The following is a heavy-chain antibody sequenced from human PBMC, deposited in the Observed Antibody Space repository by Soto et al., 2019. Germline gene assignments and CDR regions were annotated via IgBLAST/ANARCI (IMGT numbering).Heavy chain of an antibody. CDR2: IYQSGSS. V-gene: IGHV4-30-2*02. D-gene: IGHD1-26*01. J-gene: IGHJ4*02. Sequence: SETLSLTCAVSGASISTGYSWSWIRQPPGKGLEWIGYIYQSGSSYYNPSLKSRVTISVDTSKNQFSLKLTSVTAADTAVYYCARRYGGNFDYWGQGTLVTVSS. CDR3: ARRYGGNFDY. CDR1: GASISTGYS.